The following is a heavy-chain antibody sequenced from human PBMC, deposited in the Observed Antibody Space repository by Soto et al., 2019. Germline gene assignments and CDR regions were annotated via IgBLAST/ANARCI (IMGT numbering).Heavy chain of an antibody. V-gene: IGHV3-13*01. Sequence: GGSLRLSCAASGFTFSSYDMHWVRQATGKGLEWVSAIGTAGDTYYPGSVKGRFTISRENAKNSLYLQMNSLRAEDTAVYYCARAVAGKNYYYYGMDVWGQGTTVTVSS. CDR3: ARAVAGKNYYYYGMDV. D-gene: IGHD6-19*01. CDR1: GFTFSSYD. CDR2: IGTAGDT. J-gene: IGHJ6*02.